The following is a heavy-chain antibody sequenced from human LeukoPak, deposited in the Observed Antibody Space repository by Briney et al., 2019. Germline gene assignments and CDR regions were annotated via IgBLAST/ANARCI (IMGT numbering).Heavy chain of an antibody. CDR2: ISGSGGST. D-gene: IGHD6-6*01. CDR3: ARENPGYSSSLSWVVDY. Sequence: PGGSLRLSWAAAGFSFSNYGMHWVRQAPGKGLEWVSAISGSGGSTYYADSVKGRFTISRDNSKNTLYLQMNSPRAEDTAVYYCARENPGYSSSLSWVVDYWGQGTLVTVSS. CDR1: GFSFSNYG. J-gene: IGHJ4*02. V-gene: IGHV3-23*01.